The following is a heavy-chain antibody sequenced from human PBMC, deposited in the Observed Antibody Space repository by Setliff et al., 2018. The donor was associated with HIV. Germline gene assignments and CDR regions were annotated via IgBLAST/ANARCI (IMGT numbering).Heavy chain of an antibody. CDR1: GYPFTDYF. J-gene: IGHJ4*02. Sequence: SVKVSCKTSGYPFTDYFIHWMRQAPGQGLEWLGWFNPNTGDAKYAHNVQGRLTMTSDTFNSTAYMELNRLRSDDTAVYYCARIRLGYNDLTTPRYTHTLGYWGQGTLVTVSS. D-gene: IGHD6-25*01. V-gene: IGHV1-2*02. CDR3: ARIRLGYNDLTTPRYTHTLGY. CDR2: FNPNTGDA.